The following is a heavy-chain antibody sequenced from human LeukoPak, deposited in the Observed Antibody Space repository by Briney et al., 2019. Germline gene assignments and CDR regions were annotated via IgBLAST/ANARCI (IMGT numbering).Heavy chain of an antibody. Sequence: GGSLRLSCAASGFTFSNYDMSWVRQAPGKGLEWVSSISSSSSYIYYADSVKGRFTISRDNAKNSLHLQMNSLRAEDTAVYYCVGDDSSSSTPYYFDYWGQGTLVTVSS. CDR3: VGDDSSSSTPYYFDY. J-gene: IGHJ4*02. CDR2: ISSSSSYI. V-gene: IGHV3-21*01. D-gene: IGHD6-6*01. CDR1: GFTFSNYD.